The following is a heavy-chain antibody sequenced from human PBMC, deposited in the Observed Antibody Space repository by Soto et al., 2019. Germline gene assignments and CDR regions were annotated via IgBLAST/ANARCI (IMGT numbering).Heavy chain of an antibody. CDR1: GFSLITDRVA. D-gene: IGHD1-1*01. CDR3: ARRSYNSAYYFDS. V-gene: IGHV2-5*02. J-gene: IGHJ4*02. Sequence: QITLKESGPTLVKPTQTLTLTCTFSGFSLITDRVAVGWIRQPPGKALEWLALTFWDDEKRYSPSLTNTLTITKSASRNRVILTMTNMDPVDTATYYCARRSYNSAYYFDSWGQGNLVTVSS. CDR2: TFWDDEK.